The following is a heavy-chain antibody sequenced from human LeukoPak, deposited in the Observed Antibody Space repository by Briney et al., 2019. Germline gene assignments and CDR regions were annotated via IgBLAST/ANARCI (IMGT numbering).Heavy chain of an antibody. J-gene: IGHJ4*02. V-gene: IGHV4-39*01. Sequence: SETLSLTCTVSGGSISSSSYYWGWIRQPPGKGLEWIGSIYYSGSTYYNPSIKSRVTISVDTSKNQFSLKLSSVTAADTAVYYCARYSSGWFEGFDYWGQGTLVTVSS. CDR3: ARYSSGWFEGFDY. D-gene: IGHD6-19*01. CDR1: GGSISSSSYY. CDR2: IYYSGST.